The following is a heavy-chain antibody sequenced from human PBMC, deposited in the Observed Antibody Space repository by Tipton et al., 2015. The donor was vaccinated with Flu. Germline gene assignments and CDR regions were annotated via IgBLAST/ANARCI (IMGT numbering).Heavy chain of an antibody. CDR3: ASTGCPGGDCYPYVFDI. J-gene: IGHJ3*02. CDR2: IYYSGST. D-gene: IGHD2-21*02. Sequence: TLSLTCSVSGGSITTYYWSWIRQPPGKGLEWIGYIYYSGSTNYNPSLRGRVTISVDTSENQFSLRLSSVTAADTAVYYCASTGCPGGDCYPYVFDIWGQGTMVTVSS. CDR1: GGSITTYY. V-gene: IGHV4-59*01.